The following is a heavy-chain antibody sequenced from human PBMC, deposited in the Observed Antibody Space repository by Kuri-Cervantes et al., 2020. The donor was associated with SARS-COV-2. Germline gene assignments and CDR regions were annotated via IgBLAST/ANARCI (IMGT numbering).Heavy chain of an antibody. Sequence: GGSLRLSCAASGFTFSSYSMHWVRQAPGKGLEWVANIKQDGSEKYYGDSVKGRFTISRDNAKNSLYLQMNSLRAEDTAVYYCARAFPEGARYCSSTSPFCYYMDVWGKGTTVTVSS. D-gene: IGHD2-2*01. CDR2: IKQDGSEK. CDR1: GFTFSSYS. V-gene: IGHV3-7*01. J-gene: IGHJ6*03. CDR3: ARAFPEGARYCSSTSPFCYYMDV.